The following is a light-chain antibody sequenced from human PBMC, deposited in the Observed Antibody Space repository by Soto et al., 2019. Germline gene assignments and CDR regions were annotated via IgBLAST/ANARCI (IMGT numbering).Light chain of an antibody. J-gene: IGLJ2*01. Sequence: QSVLTQPPSASGTPGQRVTISCSGSSSNIGSNYVYWYQQLPGRAPKLLISRNNQRPSGVPDRFSGSKSGTSASLAISGLRSEDEADYYCAAWDDSLSGQVFGGGTK. CDR3: AAWDDSLSGQV. V-gene: IGLV1-47*01. CDR1: SSNIGSNY. CDR2: RNN.